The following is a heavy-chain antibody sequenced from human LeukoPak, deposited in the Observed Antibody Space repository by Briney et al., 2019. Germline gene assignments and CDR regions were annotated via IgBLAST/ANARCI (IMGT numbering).Heavy chain of an antibody. J-gene: IGHJ1*01. Sequence: GASVKVSCKASGYTFTSYAMHWVRQAPGQRLEWMGWINAGNGNTKYSQKFQGRVTITRDTSASTAYMELSSLRSEDTAVYYCARAQEPLYYYGSGSYWPPFQHWGRGTLVTVSS. CDR3: ARAQEPLYYYGSGSYWPPFQH. V-gene: IGHV1-3*01. CDR2: INAGNGNT. CDR1: GYTFTSYA. D-gene: IGHD3-10*01.